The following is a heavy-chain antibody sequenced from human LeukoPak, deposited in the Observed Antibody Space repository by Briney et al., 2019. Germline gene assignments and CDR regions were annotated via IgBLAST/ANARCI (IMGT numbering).Heavy chain of an antibody. Sequence: GGSLRLSCAASGFTFSSYWMSWVRQAPGKGLEWVANIKQDGSEKYYVDSVKGRFTISRDNAKNSLYLQMNSLRAEDTAVYYCARVVTVVVHDAFDIWGQGTMVTVSS. CDR2: IKQDGSEK. CDR3: ARVVTVVVHDAFDI. V-gene: IGHV3-7*01. D-gene: IGHD2-2*01. CDR1: GFTFSSYW. J-gene: IGHJ3*02.